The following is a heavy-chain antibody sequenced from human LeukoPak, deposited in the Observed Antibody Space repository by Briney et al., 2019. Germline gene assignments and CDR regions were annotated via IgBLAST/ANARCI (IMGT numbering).Heavy chain of an antibody. CDR1: GFTFSNYD. V-gene: IGHV3-30*09. CDR3: AKAVAAAGPLGHLGMDV. J-gene: IGHJ6*02. CDR2: ISYDESNK. Sequence: HPGGSLRLSCAASGFTFSNYDIHWVRQAPGKGLEWVAVISYDESNKYYADSVKGRFAISRDNSKNTLYLQMNSLRAEDTAVYYCAKAVAAAGPLGHLGMDVWGQGTTVTVSS. D-gene: IGHD6-13*01.